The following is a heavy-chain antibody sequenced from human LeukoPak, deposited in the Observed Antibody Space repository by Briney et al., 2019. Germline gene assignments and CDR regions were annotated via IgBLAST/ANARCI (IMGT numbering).Heavy chain of an antibody. Sequence: GGSLRLSCSASGFTFRNYAMHWVRQAPGKGLEYVSAITFNGDSTYYADSVKGRFTISRDNSKNTLYLQMSSLRAEDTSVYYCVKSPKGATKDIYLDCWGQGTLVTVSS. CDR2: ITFNGDST. J-gene: IGHJ4*02. CDR1: GFTFRNYA. CDR3: VKSPKGATKDIYLDC. D-gene: IGHD1-26*01. V-gene: IGHV3-64D*06.